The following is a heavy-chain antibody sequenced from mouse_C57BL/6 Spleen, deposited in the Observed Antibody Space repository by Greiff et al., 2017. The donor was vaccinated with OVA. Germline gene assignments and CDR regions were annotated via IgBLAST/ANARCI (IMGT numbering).Heavy chain of an antibody. Sequence: EVQLQQSGPVLVKPGASVKMSCKASGYTFTDYYMNWVKQSHGKSLEWIGVINPYNGGTSYNQKFKGKATLTVDKSSSTAYMELNSLTSEDSAVYYCASPHYYGSSYGYFDVWGTGTTVTVSS. J-gene: IGHJ1*03. CDR2: INPYNGGT. D-gene: IGHD1-1*01. CDR1: GYTFTDYY. CDR3: ASPHYYGSSYGYFDV. V-gene: IGHV1-19*01.